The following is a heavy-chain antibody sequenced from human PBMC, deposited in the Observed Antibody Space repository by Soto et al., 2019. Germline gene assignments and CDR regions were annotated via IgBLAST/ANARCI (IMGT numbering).Heavy chain of an antibody. CDR3: ARGPFRPSAMDL. V-gene: IGHV1-69*10. D-gene: IGHD3-10*01. CDR2: TIPALGKT. Sequence: SVKVPCNTSGDNFKKNVFTWVRQAPGQGLEWMGGTIPALGKTHYIEKFQGRVTITVDDATRTVYMEVRDLTSEDAAIYYCARGPFRPSAMDLWGPGTTVTVSS. CDR1: GDNFKKNV. J-gene: IGHJ6*02.